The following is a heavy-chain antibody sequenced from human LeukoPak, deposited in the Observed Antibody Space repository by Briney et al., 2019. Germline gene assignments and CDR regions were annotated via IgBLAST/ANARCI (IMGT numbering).Heavy chain of an antibody. CDR3: ASRVRYFDWLSQYFQH. V-gene: IGHV4-34*01. Sequence: PSETLSLTCAVYGGSLSGYYWSWIRQPPGKGLEWIGEINHSGSTNYNPSLKSLVTISVDTSKNQFSLKLSSVTAADTAVYYCASRVRYFDWLSQYFQHWGQGTLVTVSS. D-gene: IGHD3-9*01. J-gene: IGHJ1*01. CDR2: INHSGST. CDR1: GGSLSGYY.